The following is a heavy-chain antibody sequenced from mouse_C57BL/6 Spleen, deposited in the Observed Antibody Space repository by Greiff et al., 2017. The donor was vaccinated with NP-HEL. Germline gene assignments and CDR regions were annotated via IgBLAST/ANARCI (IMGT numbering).Heavy chain of an antibody. V-gene: IGHV1-42*01. CDR3: ARTDYYGSSYAWFAY. D-gene: IGHD1-1*01. CDR2: INPSTGGT. J-gene: IGHJ3*01. Sequence: EVQRVESGPELVKPGASVKISCKASGYSFTGYYMNWVKQSPEKSLEWIGEINPSTGGTTYNQKFKAKATLTVDKSSSTAYMQLKSLTSEDSAVYYCARTDYYGSSYAWFAYWGQGTLVTVSA. CDR1: GYSFTGYY.